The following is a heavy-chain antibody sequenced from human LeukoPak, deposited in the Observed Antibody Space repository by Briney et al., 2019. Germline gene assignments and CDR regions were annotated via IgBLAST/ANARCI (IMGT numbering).Heavy chain of an antibody. V-gene: IGHV1-2*02. CDR2: INPNSGGT. J-gene: IGHJ6*03. D-gene: IGHD3-3*01. CDR3: ARERYYDFWSGYYSYYYYYMDV. CDR1: GYTFTGYY. Sequence: ASVRVSCKASGYTFTGYYMHWVRQAPGQGLEWMGWINPNSGGTNYAQKFQGRVTMTRDTSISTAYMELSRLRSDDTAVYYCARERYYDFWSGYYSYYYYYMDVWGKGTTVTVSS.